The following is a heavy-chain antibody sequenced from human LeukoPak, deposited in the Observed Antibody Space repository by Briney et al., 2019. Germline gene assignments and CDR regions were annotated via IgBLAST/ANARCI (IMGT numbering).Heavy chain of an antibody. J-gene: IGHJ1*01. CDR2: INGNGART. CDR1: GFTFRSYA. CDR3: AREVGTYKAYFQH. V-gene: IGHV3-23*01. D-gene: IGHD1-26*01. Sequence: PGGSLRLSCAASGFTFRSYAMSWVRQAPGKGLEWVSTINGNGARTYYADSVKGRFTISRDNSKNTLSVQINSLRAEDTAVYYCAREVGTYKAYFQHWGQGTLVTVSS.